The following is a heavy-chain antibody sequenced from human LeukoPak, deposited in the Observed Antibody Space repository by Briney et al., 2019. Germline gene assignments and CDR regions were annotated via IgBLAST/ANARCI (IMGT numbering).Heavy chain of an antibody. Sequence: GGSLRLSCATSGFTFSSYSMNWVRQAPGKGLEWVSSITSSSTYIYYADSVKGRFTISRHNARNSLNLQMNSLRTDDSAVYYCARVLGVAAAGRGRYYYGMDVWGQGTTITVSS. D-gene: IGHD6-13*01. CDR1: GFTFSSYS. CDR3: ARVLGVAAAGRGRYYYGMDV. CDR2: ITSSSTYI. V-gene: IGHV3-21*01. J-gene: IGHJ6*02.